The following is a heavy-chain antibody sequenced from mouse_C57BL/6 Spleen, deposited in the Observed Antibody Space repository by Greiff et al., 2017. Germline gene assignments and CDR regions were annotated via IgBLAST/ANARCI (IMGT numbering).Heavy chain of an antibody. Sequence: QVTLKESGPGILQSSQTLSLTCSFSGFSLSTSGMGVSWIRQPSGKGLEWLAHIYWDDDKRYNPSLKSRLTISKDTSRNQVFFKITSVDTADTATYYCARGYYGSSGDYWYFDVWGTGTTVTVSS. CDR1: GFSLSTSGMG. D-gene: IGHD1-1*01. CDR3: ARGYYGSSGDYWYFDV. V-gene: IGHV8-12*01. J-gene: IGHJ1*03. CDR2: IYWDDDK.